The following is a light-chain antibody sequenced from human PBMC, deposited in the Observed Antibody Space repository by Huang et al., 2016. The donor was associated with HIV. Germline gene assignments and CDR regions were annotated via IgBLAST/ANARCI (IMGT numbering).Light chain of an antibody. Sequence: EIVMTQSPATLSVSPGARATLSCRASQSVTSNLAWYQQKPGQAPRLLIDGASTRATGIPARFSGSGSGTEFTLTISSLQSEDFAVYYCQRYDNWPKFTFGPGTKVDIK. CDR2: GAS. J-gene: IGKJ3*01. CDR1: QSVTSN. CDR3: QRYDNWPKFT. V-gene: IGKV3-15*01.